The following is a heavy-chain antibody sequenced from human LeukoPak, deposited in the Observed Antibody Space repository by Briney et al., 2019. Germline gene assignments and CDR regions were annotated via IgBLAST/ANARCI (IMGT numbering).Heavy chain of an antibody. D-gene: IGHD5-12*01. CDR3: PHFRVATSDWFDP. Sequence: PGGSLRLSCIASGFTFTNAWMTWVRQAPGKGLEWVGRIKSTTDGGTTAYAAPVKDRFTISRDDSKNTLYLQMNGLKIEDTGVYYCPHFRVATSDWFDPWGQGTLVTVSS. CDR1: GFTFTNAW. CDR2: IKSTTDGGTT. J-gene: IGHJ5*02. V-gene: IGHV3-15*01.